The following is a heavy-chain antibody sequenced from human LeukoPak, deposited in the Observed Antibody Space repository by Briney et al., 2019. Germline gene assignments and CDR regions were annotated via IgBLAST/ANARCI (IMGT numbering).Heavy chain of an antibody. D-gene: IGHD2-15*01. CDR1: GGSISSYY. Sequence: SETLSLTCTVSGGSISSYYWSWIRQPPGKGLEWIGYIYYSGSTYYNPSLKSRVTISVDTSKNQFSLKLSSVTAADTAVYYCARDIRISGAVYYYGMDVWGQGTTVTVSS. CDR3: ARDIRISGAVYYYGMDV. CDR2: IYYSGST. V-gene: IGHV4-59*06. J-gene: IGHJ6*02.